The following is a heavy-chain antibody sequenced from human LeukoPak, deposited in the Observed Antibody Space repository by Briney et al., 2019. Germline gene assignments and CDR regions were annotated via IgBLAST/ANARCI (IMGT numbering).Heavy chain of an antibody. CDR3: ARDPLWFGELSHFDY. V-gene: IGHV3-23*01. CDR1: GFTFTNYV. Sequence: GGSLRLSCAASGFTFTNYVMAWVRQAPGKGLGWVSSITGSGDSAYYADSVKGRFTISRDISKSTLYLQMNSLRVEDTALYYCARDPLWFGELSHFDYWGQGNLVTVSS. D-gene: IGHD3-10*01. J-gene: IGHJ4*02. CDR2: ITGSGDSA.